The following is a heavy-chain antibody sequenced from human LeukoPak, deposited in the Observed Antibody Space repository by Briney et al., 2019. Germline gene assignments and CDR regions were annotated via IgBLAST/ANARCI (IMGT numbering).Heavy chain of an antibody. J-gene: IGHJ5*02. Sequence: GGPLNLPCQASGFTFRSNWMHWVGQVPGQGLVWVSHIDGDGRITNYGDSVKGRFTISRDNAKNILYLQMNSLRAEDTAVYYCARDSPRTGPWGQGILVTVSS. CDR2: IDGDGRIT. D-gene: IGHD1-1*01. CDR3: ARDSPRTGP. V-gene: IGHV3-74*01. CDR1: GFTFRSNW.